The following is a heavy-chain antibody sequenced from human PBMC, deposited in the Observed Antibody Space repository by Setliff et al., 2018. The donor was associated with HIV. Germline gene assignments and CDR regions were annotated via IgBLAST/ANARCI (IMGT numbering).Heavy chain of an antibody. CDR3: ARSRSTRDAFDI. CDR1: GFTITSYS. V-gene: IGHV3-21*01. CDR2: ISSSSSYI. D-gene: IGHD2-2*01. J-gene: IGHJ3*02. Sequence: PGGSLRLSCAASGFTITSYSMNWVRQAPGKGLEWVSSISSSSSYIYYADSLKGRFTISRDNAKNSLYLQMNSLRAEDTAVYYCARSRSTRDAFDIWGQGTMVTVSS.